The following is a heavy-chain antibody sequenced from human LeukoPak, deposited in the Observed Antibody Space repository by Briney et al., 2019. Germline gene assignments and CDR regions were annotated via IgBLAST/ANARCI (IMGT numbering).Heavy chain of an antibody. D-gene: IGHD3-3*01. Sequence: PSETLSLTCTVSGGSISSSSYYWGWIRQPPGKGLEWIGSIYYSGSTYYNPSLKSRVTISVDTSKNQFSLKLSSVTAADTAVYYCARVVIIRGYMDVWGKGTTVTVSS. J-gene: IGHJ6*03. CDR2: IYYSGST. CDR1: GGSISSSSYY. CDR3: ARVVIIRGYMDV. V-gene: IGHV4-39*01.